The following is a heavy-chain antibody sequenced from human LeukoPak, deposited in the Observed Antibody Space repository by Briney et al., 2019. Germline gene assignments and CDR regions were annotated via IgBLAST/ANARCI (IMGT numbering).Heavy chain of an antibody. CDR3: ARGGTFIVATIVTFDI. CDR1: GFTFSSYW. CDR2: IKQDGSEK. D-gene: IGHD5-12*01. Sequence: GGSLRLSRAASGFTFSSYWMSWVRQAPGKGLEWVANIKQDGSEKYYVDSVKGRFTISRDNAKNSLYLQMNSLRAEDTAVYYCARGGTFIVATIVTFDIWGQGTMVTVSS. J-gene: IGHJ3*02. V-gene: IGHV3-7*03.